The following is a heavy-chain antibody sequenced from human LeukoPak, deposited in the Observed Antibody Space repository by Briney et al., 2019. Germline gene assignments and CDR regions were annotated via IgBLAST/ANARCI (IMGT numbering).Heavy chain of an antibody. CDR1: GFTFSSYS. CDR2: ISWNSGSI. D-gene: IGHD3-22*01. J-gene: IGHJ4*02. Sequence: GGSLRLSCAASGFTFSSYSMNWVRQAPGKGLEWVSGISWNSGSIGYADSVKGRFTISRDNAKNSLYLQMNSLRAEDTALYYCTRRYHHDSSGYYNGDYWGQGTLVTVSS. V-gene: IGHV3-9*01. CDR3: TRRYHHDSSGYYNGDY.